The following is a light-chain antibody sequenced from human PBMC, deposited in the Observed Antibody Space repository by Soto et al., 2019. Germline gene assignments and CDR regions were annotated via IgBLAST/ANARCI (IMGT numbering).Light chain of an antibody. J-gene: IGKJ1*01. CDR3: QQYNDWPLT. V-gene: IGKV3-15*01. CDR1: QSVSDN. Sequence: EIVMTQSPVTLSVSPGERVTLSCRASQSVSDNLAWYQQKPGQAPSLLIYGAFTRATGVPARFSGAGSGTEFTLTISSLQSEDFALYYCQQYNDWPLTFGQGTKVDTK. CDR2: GAF.